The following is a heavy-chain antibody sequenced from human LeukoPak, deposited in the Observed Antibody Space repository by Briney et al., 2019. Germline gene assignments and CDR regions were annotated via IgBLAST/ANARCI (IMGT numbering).Heavy chain of an antibody. V-gene: IGHV3-23*01. CDR3: AIMHGYYDGTGYWVQ. J-gene: IGHJ1*01. CDR2: ISDRGGST. D-gene: IGHD3-22*01. Sequence: GGSLRPSCVVSGITLSNYGMSWVRQAPGKGLEWVAGISDRGGSTNYADSVKGRFTISRDNPRNTLYMQMNSLRDEDTAVYYCAIMHGYYDGTGYWVQWGQGTLVTVSS. CDR1: GITLSNYG.